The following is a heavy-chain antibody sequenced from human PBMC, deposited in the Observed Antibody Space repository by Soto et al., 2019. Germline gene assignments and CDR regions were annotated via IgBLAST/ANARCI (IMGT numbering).Heavy chain of an antibody. CDR1: GGSISSYY. CDR2: IYYSGST. J-gene: IGHJ4*02. CDR3: ATRSLTGASFDY. V-gene: IGHV4-59*01. Sequence: SETLSLTCTVSGGSISSYYWSWIRQPPGKGLEWIGYIYYSGSTNYNPSLKSRVTISVHTSKNQFFLQLTSVTAADTAVYYCATRSLTGASFDYWGQGTLVTVSS. D-gene: IGHD3-9*01.